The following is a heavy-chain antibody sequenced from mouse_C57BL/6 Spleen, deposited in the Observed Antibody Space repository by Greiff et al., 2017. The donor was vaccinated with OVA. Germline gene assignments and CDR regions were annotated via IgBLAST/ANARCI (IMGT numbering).Heavy chain of an antibody. Sequence: DVKLVESGGGLVKPGGSLKLSCAASGFTFSDYGMHWVRQAPEKGLEWVAYISSGSSTIYYADTVKGRFTISRDNAKNTLFRQMTSLRSEDTAMYYCARPGDSDDGWFADWGQGTLVTVSA. V-gene: IGHV5-17*01. J-gene: IGHJ3*01. CDR3: ARPGDSDDGWFAD. D-gene: IGHD2-12*01. CDR1: GFTFSDYG. CDR2: ISSGSSTI.